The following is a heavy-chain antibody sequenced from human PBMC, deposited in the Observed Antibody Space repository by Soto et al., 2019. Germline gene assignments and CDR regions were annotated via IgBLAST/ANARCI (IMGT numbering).Heavy chain of an antibody. CDR2: IYNIGTT. CDR3: ASLPRYDYYYGMAV. CDR1: GGSVSSARYY. Sequence: SETLSLTCTVSGGSVSSARYYWSWIRQPPGKGLEWIAYIYNIGTTNYNPSLKSRVTISVDTSKNQLSLRLSSVTAADTAVYYCASLPRYDYYYGMAVWGQGTTVTVSS. V-gene: IGHV4-61*01. J-gene: IGHJ6*02.